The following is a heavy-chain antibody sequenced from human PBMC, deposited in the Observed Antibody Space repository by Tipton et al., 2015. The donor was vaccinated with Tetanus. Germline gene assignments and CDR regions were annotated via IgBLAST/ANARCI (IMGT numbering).Heavy chain of an antibody. D-gene: IGHD6-19*01. J-gene: IGHJ4*02. CDR3: AKDPGAVAGPRGF. V-gene: IGHV3-23*01. CDR2: ISGSGGST. CDR1: GFTFSSYA. Sequence: SLRLSCAASGFTFSSYAMSWVRQAPGKGLERVSAISGSGGSTYYADSVKGRFTISRDNSKNTLYLQMTSLRAEDTAVYYCAKDPGAVAGPRGFWGQGTLVTVTS.